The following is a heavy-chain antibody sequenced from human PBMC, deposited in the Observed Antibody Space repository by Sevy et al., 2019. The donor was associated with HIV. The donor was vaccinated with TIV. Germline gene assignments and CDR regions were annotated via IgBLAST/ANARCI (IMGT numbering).Heavy chain of an antibody. V-gene: IGHV3-48*02. J-gene: IGHJ3*02. CDR2: ISSRSSTL. D-gene: IGHD3-16*02. Sequence: GGSRRLSFAASGLTFSSYSMNWVRKAPGKGLEWVSYISSRSSTLYSEDSVKGRLTRSRDNAKNPLYLQMNSLRDEDTAVYYCAREDSLITFGGVIVRGAFDIWGQGTMVTVSS. CDR1: GLTFSSYS. CDR3: AREDSLITFGGVIVRGAFDI.